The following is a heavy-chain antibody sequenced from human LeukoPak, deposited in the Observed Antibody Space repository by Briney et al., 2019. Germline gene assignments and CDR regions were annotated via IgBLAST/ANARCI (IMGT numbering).Heavy chain of an antibody. Sequence: SDTLSLTCTVSGCSIRSYYRRCIRQPPGQGLEWIGYIYYRGSTNYNPSLKSRVTISVDTSKNQLSLKLSSVTAADTAVYYCWTQRELTGPPPLWGQGTLVTVSS. CDR2: IYYRGST. CDR3: WTQRELTGPPPL. D-gene: IGHD1-26*01. CDR1: GCSIRSYY. J-gene: IGHJ4*02. V-gene: IGHV4-59*08.